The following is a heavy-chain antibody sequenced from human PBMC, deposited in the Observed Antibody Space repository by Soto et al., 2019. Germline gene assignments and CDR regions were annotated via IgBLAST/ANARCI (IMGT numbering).Heavy chain of an antibody. CDR1: GGTFSRYA. Sequence: GAPVKVSCKASGGTFSRYAISWVRQAPGQGLEWMGGIIPVFGTANYAQKFQGRVTITADESTSTAYMELSSLRSEDTAVYYCARVGGSGSYFDDDAFDIWGQGTMVTVSS. CDR2: IIPVFGTA. V-gene: IGHV1-69*13. CDR3: ARVGGSGSYFDDDAFDI. D-gene: IGHD1-26*01. J-gene: IGHJ3*02.